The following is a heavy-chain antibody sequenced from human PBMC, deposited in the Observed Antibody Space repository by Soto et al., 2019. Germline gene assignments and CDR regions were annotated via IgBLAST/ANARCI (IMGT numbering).Heavy chain of an antibody. CDR3: VRTARQGAVAPHWFDR. J-gene: IGHJ5*02. CDR2: VYYTGST. Sequence: SETLSLPCTVSGASIRSTDYYWSWIRQAPGKGLEWIGYVYYTGSTYYNPSLMSRLTISVDTSKNQFSLKLTSVTAAETAVYYCVRTARQGAVAPHWFDRWGQGTQVTVSS. V-gene: IGHV4-30-4*01. D-gene: IGHD2-21*02. CDR1: GASIRSTDYY.